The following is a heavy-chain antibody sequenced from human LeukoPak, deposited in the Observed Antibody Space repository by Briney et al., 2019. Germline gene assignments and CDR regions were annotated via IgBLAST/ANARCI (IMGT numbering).Heavy chain of an antibody. J-gene: IGHJ4*02. V-gene: IGHV3-23*01. CDR3: AKVQHCITIFGVVISQCRYFDY. CDR1: GFTFSSYA. CDR2: ISGSGGST. D-gene: IGHD3-3*01. Sequence: GGSLRLSCAASGFTFSSYAMSWVRQAPGKGLEWVSAISGSGGSTYYADSVKGRFTISRDNSKNTLYLQMNSLRAEDTAVYYCAKVQHCITIFGVVISQCRYFDYWGQGTLVTVSS.